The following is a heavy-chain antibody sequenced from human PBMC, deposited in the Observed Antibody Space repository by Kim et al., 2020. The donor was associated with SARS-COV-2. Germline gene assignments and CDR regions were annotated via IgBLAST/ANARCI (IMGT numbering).Heavy chain of an antibody. D-gene: IGHD6-13*01. Sequence: TNHTPSLKGRVTISVDTSQNQFSLKLSSVTAADTAVYYCARGRAAAEYVYWGQGTLVTVSS. J-gene: IGHJ4*02. CDR2: T. V-gene: IGHV4-34*01. CDR3: ARGRAAAEYVY.